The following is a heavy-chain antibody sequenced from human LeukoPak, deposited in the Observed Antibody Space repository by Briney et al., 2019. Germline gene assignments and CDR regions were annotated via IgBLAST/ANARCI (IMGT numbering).Heavy chain of an antibody. V-gene: IGHV4-34*01. CDR1: GGSFSGYY. Sequence: SETLSLTCAVYGGSFSGYYWSWIRQPPGKGLEWIGEINHSGSTNYNPSLKSRVTISVDTSKNQFSLKLSSVTAADTAVYYCARLXKXXPAANVPWFDPWGQGTLVTV. CDR3: ARLXKXXPAANVPWFDP. J-gene: IGHJ5*02. D-gene: IGHD2-2*01. CDR2: INHSGST.